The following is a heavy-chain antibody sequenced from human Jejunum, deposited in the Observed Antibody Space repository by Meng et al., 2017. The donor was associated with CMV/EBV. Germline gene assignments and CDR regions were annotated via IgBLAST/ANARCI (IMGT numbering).Heavy chain of an antibody. V-gene: IGHV3-48*04. J-gene: IGHJ4*02. CDR1: GFTFSTCH. D-gene: IGHD1-26*01. CDR3: ARGGSYSPDY. Sequence: SCAASGFTFSTCHMDWVRQAPGEELEWVSYMSSGSGTIYYADSVRGRFTVSRDNAKTSLYLQMNSLRAEDTAVYYCARGGSYSPDYWGQGTLVTVSS. CDR2: MSSGSGTI.